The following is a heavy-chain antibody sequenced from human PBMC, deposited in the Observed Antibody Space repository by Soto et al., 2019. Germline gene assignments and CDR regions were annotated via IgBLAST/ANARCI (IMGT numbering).Heavy chain of an antibody. V-gene: IGHV4-34*01. CDR3: ARGLDSSGDY. D-gene: IGHD6-25*01. CDR1: GGSFRNYY. CDR2: INHGGST. J-gene: IGHJ4*02. Sequence: PSETLSLTCAVYGGSFRNYYWSWIRQPPGKGLEWIGEINHGGSTNYNPSLKSRVTISVDTSKNQFSLKLSSVTAADTAVYYCARGLDSSGDYWGQGTLVTVSS.